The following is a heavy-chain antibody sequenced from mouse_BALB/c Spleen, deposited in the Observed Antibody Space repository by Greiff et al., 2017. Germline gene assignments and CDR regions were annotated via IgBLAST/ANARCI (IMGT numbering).Heavy chain of an antibody. V-gene: IGHV5-12-1*01. CDR1: GFAFSSYD. J-gene: IGHJ3*01. CDR3: EEYDPFAY. CDR2: ISSGGGST. D-gene: IGHD2-14*01. Sequence: EVQLVESGGGLVKPGGSLKLSCAASGFAFSSYDMSWVRQTPEKRLEWVAYISSGGGSTYYPDTVKGRFTISRDNAKNNLYLQMSSLKSEDTAMYYCEEYDPFAYWGQGTLVTVSA.